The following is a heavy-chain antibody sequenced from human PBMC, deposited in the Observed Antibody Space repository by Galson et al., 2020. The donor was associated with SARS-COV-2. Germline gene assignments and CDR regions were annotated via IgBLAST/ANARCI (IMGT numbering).Heavy chain of an antibody. J-gene: IGHJ4*02. D-gene: IGHD2-21*02. CDR2: IGSNNDGGTT. CDR1: GFTFSKAW. CDR3: TTDLYCGAACYSGPDY. V-gene: IGHV3-15*04. Sequence: GGSLRLSCAASGFTFSKAWMSWVRQTPGKGLEWLGRIGSNNDGGTTIYAAPVKGRFTISRHDSENTLYLQMNSLKIEDTAVYYCTTDLYCGAACYSGPDYWGQGALVTVSS.